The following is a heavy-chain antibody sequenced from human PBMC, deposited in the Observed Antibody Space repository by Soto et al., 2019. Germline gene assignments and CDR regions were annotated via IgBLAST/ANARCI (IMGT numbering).Heavy chain of an antibody. CDR2: INPNSGGT. V-gene: IGHV1-2*02. J-gene: IGHJ5*02. CDR3: AREESITGTTGWFDP. CDR1: GGTFSSYA. Sequence: GASVKVSCKASGGTFSSYAISWVRQAPGQGLEWMGWINPNSGGTNYAQKFQGRVTMTRDTSISTAYMELSRLRSDDTAVYYCAREESITGTTGWFDPWGQGTLVTVSS. D-gene: IGHD1-7*01.